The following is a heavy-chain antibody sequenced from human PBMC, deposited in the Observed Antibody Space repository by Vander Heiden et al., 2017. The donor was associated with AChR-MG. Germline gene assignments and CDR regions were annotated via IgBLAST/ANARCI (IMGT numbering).Heavy chain of an antibody. Sequence: QVQLVESGGGVVQPGRSLRLSCAASGFTFTNYAMHWVRQAPGKGLEWVAVIWYDGMKTDDTDSVQGRFTISIDTSKNTMYMKMNSLRDEDTAVYDCARDYAAIDYWGQGTLVTVSS. J-gene: IGHJ4*02. V-gene: IGHV3-33*01. D-gene: IGHD3-16*01. CDR2: IWYDGMKT. CDR3: ARDYAAIDY. CDR1: GFTFTNYA.